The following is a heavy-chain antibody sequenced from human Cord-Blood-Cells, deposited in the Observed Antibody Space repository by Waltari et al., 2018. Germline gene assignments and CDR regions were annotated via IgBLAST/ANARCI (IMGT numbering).Heavy chain of an antibody. D-gene: IGHD3-9*01. J-gene: IGHJ4*02. CDR2: IKAGNGNT. V-gene: IGHV1-3*01. CDR1: GYTFTSYA. CDR3: ARGPLPGENILTGHRY. Sequence: QVQLVQSGAEVKKPGASVKVSCKASGYTFTSYAMHWVRQAPGQRLEWMGWIKAGNGNTKYSQKLQGRVTITRDTSASTAYMELSSLRSEDTAVYYCARGPLPGENILTGHRYWGQGTLVTVSS.